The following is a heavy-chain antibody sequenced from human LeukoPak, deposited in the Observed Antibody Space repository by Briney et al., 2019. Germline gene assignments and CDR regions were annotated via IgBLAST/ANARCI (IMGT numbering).Heavy chain of an antibody. Sequence: SETLSLTCTVSGGSISSYYWSWIRQPPGKGLEWIGYIYYSGSTNYNPSPKSRVTISVDTSKNQFSLKLSSVTAADTAVYYCARHVVVTATYNWFDPWGQGTLVTVSS. CDR2: IYYSGST. CDR1: GGSISSYY. V-gene: IGHV4-59*08. CDR3: ARHVVVTATYNWFDP. D-gene: IGHD2-21*02. J-gene: IGHJ5*02.